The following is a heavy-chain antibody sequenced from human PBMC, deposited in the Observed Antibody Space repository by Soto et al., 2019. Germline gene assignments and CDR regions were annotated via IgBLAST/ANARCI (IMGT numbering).Heavy chain of an antibody. CDR1: GSSITKSDYH. CDR2: IFHSGST. Sequence: SETLSLPCTVSGSSITKSDYHSGWIRQPPGKGLEWIGSIFHSGSTYYNPSLKSRVTLYVDTSKNQFSLKLSSVTAADTAVYYCARGSNYGSGSPYYYYGMDVWGQGTKVT. D-gene: IGHD3-10*01. V-gene: IGHV4-39*01. J-gene: IGHJ6*02. CDR3: ARGSNYGSGSPYYYYGMDV.